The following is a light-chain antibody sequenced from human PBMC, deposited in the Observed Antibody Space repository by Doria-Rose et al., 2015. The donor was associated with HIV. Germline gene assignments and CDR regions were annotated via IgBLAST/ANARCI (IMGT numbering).Light chain of an antibody. CDR3: QQYYDTPS. J-gene: IGKJ3*01. Sequence: TQSPESLGMSLGERATLNCKSNQRLLYTSKNYLAWYQQKPGQPPKLLIYWASTRQSGVPARFSGSGSGTDFTLTISSLEAEDVAVYYCQQYYDTPSFGPWTSVDIK. V-gene: IGKV4-1*01. CDR2: WAS. CDR1: QRLLYTSKNY.